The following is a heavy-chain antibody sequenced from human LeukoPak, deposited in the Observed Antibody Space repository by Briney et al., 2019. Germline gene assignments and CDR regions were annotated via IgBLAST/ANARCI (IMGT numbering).Heavy chain of an antibody. CDR1: GFNFRAYW. CDR3: ARAKEYDFWSGYFDY. Sequence: GSLRLSCTTSGFNFRAYWMGWVRQAPGKGLEWVAVISYDGSNKYYADSVKGRFTISRVNSKNTLYLQMNSLRAEDTAVYYCARAKEYDFWSGYFDYWGQGTLVTVSS. J-gene: IGHJ4*02. CDR2: ISYDGSNK. D-gene: IGHD3-3*01. V-gene: IGHV3-30*19.